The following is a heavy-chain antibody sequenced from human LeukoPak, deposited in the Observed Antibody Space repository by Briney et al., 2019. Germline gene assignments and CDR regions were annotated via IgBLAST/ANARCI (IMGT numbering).Heavy chain of an antibody. D-gene: IGHD3-10*01. V-gene: IGHV4-34*01. CDR1: GGSFSGYY. Sequence: ASQTLSLTCAVYGGSFSGYYWSWIRQPPGKGLEWIGEINHSGSTNYNPSLKSRVTISVDTSKNQFSLKLSSVTAADTAVYYCARGPYYGSGSYYPRGGFDIWGQGTMVTVSS. J-gene: IGHJ3*02. CDR3: ARGPYYGSGSYYPRGGFDI. CDR2: INHSGST.